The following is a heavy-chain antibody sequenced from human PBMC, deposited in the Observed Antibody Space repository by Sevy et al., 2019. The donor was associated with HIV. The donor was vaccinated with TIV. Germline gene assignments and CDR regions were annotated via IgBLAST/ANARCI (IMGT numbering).Heavy chain of an antibody. J-gene: IGHJ3*02. V-gene: IGHV3-33*01. Sequence: GGSLRLSCAASGFTFSSYGMHRVRQAPCKGLEWVAVIWNDGSNKEYADSVKGRFTISRDNSKNTLYLQMNSLRAEDTAVYYCASLPNNYYDSGGYSGNDAFDIWGQGTMVTVSS. CDR3: ASLPNNYYDSGGYSGNDAFDI. CDR1: GFTFSSYG. CDR2: IWNDGSNK. D-gene: IGHD3-22*01.